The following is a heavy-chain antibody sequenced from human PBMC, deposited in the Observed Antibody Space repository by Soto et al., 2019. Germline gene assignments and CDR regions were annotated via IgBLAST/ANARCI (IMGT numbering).Heavy chain of an antibody. D-gene: IGHD3-3*01. CDR3: ARDPPYYDFWSGPRDV. CDR2: ISAYNGNT. J-gene: IGHJ6*04. CDR1: GYTFTSYG. V-gene: IGHV1-18*01. Sequence: ASVKVSCKASGYTFTSYGISWVRQAPGQGLDWMGWISAYNGNTNYAQKLQGRVTMTTDTSTSTAYMELRSLRSDDTAVYYCARDPPYYDFWSGPRDVWGKGTTVTVSS.